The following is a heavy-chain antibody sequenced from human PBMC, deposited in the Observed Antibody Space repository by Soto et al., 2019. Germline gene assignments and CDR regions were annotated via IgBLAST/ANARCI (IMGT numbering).Heavy chain of an antibody. CDR3: AKDMENGYNPYYYYGMDV. CDR1: GFNFNDYG. D-gene: IGHD3-10*01. V-gene: IGHV3-9*01. J-gene: IGHJ6*02. Sequence: GGSLRLSCAASGFNFNDYGMHWVRQAPGKGLEWVSSISWNSVSIGYADSVKGRFTISRDNAKNSLYLQMNSLRAEDTALYYCAKDMENGYNPYYYYGMDVWGQGTTVTVSS. CDR2: ISWNSVSI.